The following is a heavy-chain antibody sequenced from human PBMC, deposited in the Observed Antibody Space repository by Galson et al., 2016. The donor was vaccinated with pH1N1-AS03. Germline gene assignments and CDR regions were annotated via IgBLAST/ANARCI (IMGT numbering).Heavy chain of an antibody. J-gene: IGHJ4*02. CDR3: ARDWNGRGQQFLDH. CDR2: INTGNGDT. Sequence: SVKVSCKASGYTFSAYAMHWVRQAPGQGLEWMGWINTGNGDTKYSQKFQDRITISSDAGATTAYMELSSLRSEDTAVFYCARDWNGRGQQFLDHWGQGTLVTVSA. V-gene: IGHV1-3*04. D-gene: IGHD5-24*01. CDR1: GYTFSAYA.